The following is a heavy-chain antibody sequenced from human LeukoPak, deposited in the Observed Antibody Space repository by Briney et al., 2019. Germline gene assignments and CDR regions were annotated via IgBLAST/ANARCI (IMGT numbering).Heavy chain of an antibody. CDR2: INPNSGGT. V-gene: IGHV1-2*02. D-gene: IGHD3-10*01. Sequence: GASVKVSCKASGYTFTGYYMHWVRQAPGQGLEWMGWINPNSGGTNYAQKFQGRVTMTRGTSISTAYMELSRLRSDDTAVYYCAISSGSYYRDLSYWGQGTLVTVSS. J-gene: IGHJ4*02. CDR3: AISSGSYYRDLSY. CDR1: GYTFTGYY.